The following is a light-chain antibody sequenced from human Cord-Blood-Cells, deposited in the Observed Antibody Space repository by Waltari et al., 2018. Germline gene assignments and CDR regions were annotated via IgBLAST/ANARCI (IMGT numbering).Light chain of an antibody. CDR3: CSYAGSYTYV. Sequence: QSALTLPHSVYGCPGPSVPIPCSGTRSDVGGYNYLSWYQQHPGKAPKLMIYDVSKRPSGVPDRFSGSKSGNTASLTISGLQAEDEADYYCCSYAGSYTYVFGTGTKVTVL. J-gene: IGLJ1*01. CDR2: DVS. V-gene: IGLV2-11*01. CDR1: RSDVGGYNY.